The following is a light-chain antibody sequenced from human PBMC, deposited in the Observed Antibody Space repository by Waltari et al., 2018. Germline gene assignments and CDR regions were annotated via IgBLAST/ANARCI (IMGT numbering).Light chain of an antibody. Sequence: DIQMTQSPSSLSASVGDTVTITCRASQAIRNYLAWYQQKPGKAPRPLIYYASNLETGVPSRFSGSGSGTTFTLIINSLQPEDFATYYCQQHSSYPVTFGQGTKVEIK. J-gene: IGKJ3*01. CDR2: YAS. V-gene: IGKV1-17*01. CDR1: QAIRNY. CDR3: QQHSSYPVT.